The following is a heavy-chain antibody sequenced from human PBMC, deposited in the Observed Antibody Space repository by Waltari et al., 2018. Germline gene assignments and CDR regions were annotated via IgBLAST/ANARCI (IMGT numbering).Heavy chain of an antibody. CDR2: IKHSVTT. D-gene: IGHD3-22*01. J-gene: IGHJ4*02. V-gene: IGHV4-34*01. Sequence: QVQLQQWGAGLLTPSETLSLTCAVYGGSYSGSYWLWIRKPPGTRLEWSWEIKHSVTTNYKPSIKSRVTISVDTYKNQFSLKLSSVTAADTAVYYCARDVFESDYDSSGYYHFDYWGQGTLVTVSS. CDR3: ARDVFESDYDSSGYYHFDY. CDR1: GGSYSGSY.